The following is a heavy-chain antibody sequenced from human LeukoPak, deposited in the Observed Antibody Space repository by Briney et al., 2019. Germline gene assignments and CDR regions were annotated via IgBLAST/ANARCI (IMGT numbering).Heavy chain of an antibody. CDR3: ARDSGGSSGWYYFDY. D-gene: IGHD6-13*01. J-gene: IGHJ4*02. Sequence: GGSLRLSCAASGFTFSSHSMNWVRQAPGKGLEWVSSISSSSSYMYYADSVKGRFTISRDNAKNSLYLQMNSLRDEDTAVYYCARDSGGSSGWYYFDYWGQGTLVTVSS. CDR1: GFTFSSHS. V-gene: IGHV3-21*01. CDR2: ISSSSSYM.